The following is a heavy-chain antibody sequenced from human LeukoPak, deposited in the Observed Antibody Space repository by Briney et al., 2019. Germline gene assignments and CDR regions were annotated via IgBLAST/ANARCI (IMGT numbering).Heavy chain of an antibody. CDR1: GGSFSGYY. CDR3: ARGSDTAAGLY. Sequence: SETLSLTCAVYGGSFSGYYWSWIRQPPGKGLEWIGEINHSGSTNYNPSLKSRVSISVDSSKNQFSLKVSSVTAADTAVYYCARGSDTAAGLYWGQGTLVTASS. CDR2: INHSGST. V-gene: IGHV4-34*01. J-gene: IGHJ4*02. D-gene: IGHD6-13*01.